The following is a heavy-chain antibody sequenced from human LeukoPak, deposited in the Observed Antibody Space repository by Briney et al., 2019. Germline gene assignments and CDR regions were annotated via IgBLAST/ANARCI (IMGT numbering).Heavy chain of an antibody. D-gene: IGHD1-26*01. V-gene: IGHV4-59*08. Sequence: SETLSLTCTVSGGSISSYYWSWIPQPPGKGLEWIGYIDNRGSTNYNPSLKSRVTISVDTSKNQFSLKLNSVTAADTAVYYCARGGSYTPYWGQGTLVTVSS. CDR1: GGSISSYY. J-gene: IGHJ4*02. CDR3: ARGGSYTPY. CDR2: IDNRGST.